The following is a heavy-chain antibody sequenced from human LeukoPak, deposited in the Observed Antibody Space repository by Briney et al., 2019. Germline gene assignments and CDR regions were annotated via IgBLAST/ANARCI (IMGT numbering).Heavy chain of an antibody. D-gene: IGHD5-18*01. V-gene: IGHV4-38-2*01. CDR2: IYHSGST. Sequence: SETLSLTCAVSGYSISSGYYWGWIRQPPGKGLEWIGSIYHSGSTYYNPSLKSRVTISVDTSKNQFSLKLSSVTAADTAVYYCARSNGYSYGYSVVILLDYWGQGTLVTVSS. J-gene: IGHJ4*02. CDR3: ARSNGYSYGYSVVILLDY. CDR1: GYSISSGYY.